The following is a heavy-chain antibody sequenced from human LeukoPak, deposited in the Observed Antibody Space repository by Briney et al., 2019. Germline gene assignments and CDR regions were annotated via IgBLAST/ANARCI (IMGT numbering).Heavy chain of an antibody. J-gene: IGHJ4*02. CDR2: INHSGST. V-gene: IGHV4-34*01. CDR3: ARCPRPDIVVVPAAEGAYYFDY. CDR1: GGSFSGYY. D-gene: IGHD2-2*01. Sequence: SETLSLTCAVSGGSFSGYYWSWIRQPPGKGLEWIGEINHSGSTNYNPSLKSRVTISVDTSKNQFSLKLSSVTAADTAVYYCARCPRPDIVVVPAAEGAYYFDYWGQGPLVAVSS.